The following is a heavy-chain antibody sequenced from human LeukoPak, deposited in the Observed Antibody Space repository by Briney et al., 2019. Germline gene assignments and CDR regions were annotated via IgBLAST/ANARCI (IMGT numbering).Heavy chain of an antibody. V-gene: IGHV3-23*01. Sequence: GGTLRLSCAASGLMFSNYGMNWVRLAPGKGLEWVSGITGSGTTYYADSVKGRFSISRDNSKSTLFLQMNSLRAEDTAMYYCAKDLRWLAFDLWGQGTMVTVSS. D-gene: IGHD6-19*01. J-gene: IGHJ3*01. CDR3: AKDLRWLAFDL. CDR2: ITGSGTT. CDR1: GLMFSNYG.